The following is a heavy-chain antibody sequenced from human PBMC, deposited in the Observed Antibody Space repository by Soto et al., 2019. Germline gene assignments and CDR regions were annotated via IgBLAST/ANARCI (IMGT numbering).Heavy chain of an antibody. CDR1: GFSFSNFW. CDR3: ARDMTPVTQWEYYYYMDV. Sequence: GGSLRLSCAASGFSFSNFWMHWVRQAPGKGPVWVSRISSDGSSTNYADSVKGRFTISRDNAKNTLYLQMNSLRAEDTAVYYCARDMTPVTQWEYYYYMDVWGKGTTVTVSS. D-gene: IGHD4-4*01. CDR2: ISSDGSST. J-gene: IGHJ6*03. V-gene: IGHV3-74*01.